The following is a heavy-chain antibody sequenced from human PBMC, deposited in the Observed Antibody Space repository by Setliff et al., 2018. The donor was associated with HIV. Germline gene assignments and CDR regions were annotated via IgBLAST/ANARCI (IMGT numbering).Heavy chain of an antibody. CDR2: IAYTGSG. Sequence: NPSETLSLTCTVSGGSISSRNFYWGWIRQPPGKGLEWIGSIAYTGSGYYNSSLKSRVTISVDTSRNECSLKLTSVTAADTAVYYCAREVRWELPQGFDHWGQGSQVTVSS. CDR3: AREVRWELPQGFDH. D-gene: IGHD1-26*01. CDR1: GGSISSRNFY. V-gene: IGHV4-39*07. J-gene: IGHJ4*02.